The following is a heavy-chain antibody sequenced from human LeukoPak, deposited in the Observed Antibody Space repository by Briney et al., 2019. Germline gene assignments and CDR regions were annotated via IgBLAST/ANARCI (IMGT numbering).Heavy chain of an antibody. CDR3: AKDRAGTPWAD. J-gene: IGHJ4*02. CDR2: INGRGGDT. V-gene: IGHV3-23*01. Sequence: GGSLRLSCAASGFTFSTYTMTWVRQAPGKGLECVSTINGRGGDTYYADSVKGRFTISRDNSRNTVYLQMNSLRAEDTAVYYCAKDRAGTPWADWGQGTPVTVSS. CDR1: GFTFSTYT. D-gene: IGHD1-1*01.